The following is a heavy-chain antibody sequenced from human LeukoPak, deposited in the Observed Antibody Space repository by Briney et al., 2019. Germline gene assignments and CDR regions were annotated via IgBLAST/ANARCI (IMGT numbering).Heavy chain of an antibody. J-gene: IGHJ3*02. CDR1: GGSISSSNYY. CDR3: ARDNIKIVGAIDAFDI. D-gene: IGHD1-26*01. Sequence: SSETLSLTCTVSGGSISSSNYYWGWIRQPPGKGLEWIGSIYYSGTTYYNPSLKSRVTISVDTSKNQFSLKLGSVTAADTAVYYCARDNIKIVGAIDAFDIWGQGTMVTVSS. CDR2: IYYSGTT. V-gene: IGHV4-39*07.